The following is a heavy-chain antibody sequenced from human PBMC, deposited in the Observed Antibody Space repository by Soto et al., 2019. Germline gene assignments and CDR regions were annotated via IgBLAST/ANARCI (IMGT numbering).Heavy chain of an antibody. Sequence: QVQLVESGGGVVQPGRSLRLSCAASGFTFSSYAMHWVRQAPGKGLEWVAIISYDGSNKYYADSVKGRFTISRDNSKNTLYLQMNSLRDEDTAVYYCAREGVLYGSGGYQIDYWGQGSLVIVSS. V-gene: IGHV3-30-3*01. CDR1: GFTFSSYA. D-gene: IGHD3-10*01. J-gene: IGHJ4*02. CDR2: ISYDGSNK. CDR3: AREGVLYGSGGYQIDY.